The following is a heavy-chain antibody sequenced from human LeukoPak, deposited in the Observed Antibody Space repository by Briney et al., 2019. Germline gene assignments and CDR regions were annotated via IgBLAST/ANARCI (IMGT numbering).Heavy chain of an antibody. V-gene: IGHV3-23*01. CDR2: ISGSGGST. J-gene: IGHJ4*02. CDR3: AKASYYDILTGYYNGGDYFDY. Sequence: PGGSLRLSYAASGFTFSSYAMSWVRQAPGKGLEWVSAISGSGGSTYYADSVKGRFTISRDNSKNTLYLQMNSLRAEDTAVYYCAKASYYDILTGYYNGGDYFDYWGQGTLVTVSS. CDR1: GFTFSSYA. D-gene: IGHD3-9*01.